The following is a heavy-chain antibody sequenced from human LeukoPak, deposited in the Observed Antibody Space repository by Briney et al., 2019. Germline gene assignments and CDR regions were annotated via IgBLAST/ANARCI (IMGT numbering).Heavy chain of an antibody. CDR1: GFTFSSYG. Sequence: PGGSLRLSCAASGFTFSSYGMHWVRQAPGKGLEWVAFIRYDGSNKYYADSVKGRFTISRDNSKNTLYLQMNSLRAEDTAVYYCASLFGGLERRRVDYWGQGTLVTVSS. V-gene: IGHV3-30*02. CDR2: IRYDGSNK. D-gene: IGHD1-1*01. CDR3: ASLFGGLERRRVDY. J-gene: IGHJ4*02.